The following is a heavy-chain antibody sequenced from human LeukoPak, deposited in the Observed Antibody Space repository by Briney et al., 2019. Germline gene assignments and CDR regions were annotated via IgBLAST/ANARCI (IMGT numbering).Heavy chain of an antibody. Sequence: GGSLRLSCAASGFTFSDYWMNWVRQAPGKGPEWVANIKQDGREKYYLESVRGRFTISRDNAENSLYLQMNSLGAADTAMYYCARGGFPSYNGLTGYYGDYFDSWGQGTLVTVSS. D-gene: IGHD3-9*01. CDR2: IKQDGREK. CDR1: GFTFSDYW. V-gene: IGHV3-7*01. CDR3: ARGGFPSYNGLTGYYGDYFDS. J-gene: IGHJ4*02.